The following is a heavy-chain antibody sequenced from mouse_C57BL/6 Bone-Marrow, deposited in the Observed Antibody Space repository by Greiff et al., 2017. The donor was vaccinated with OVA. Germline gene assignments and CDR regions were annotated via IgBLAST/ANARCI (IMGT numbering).Heavy chain of an antibody. CDR2: IDPENGDT. V-gene: IGHV14-4*01. Sequence: EVKLQESGAELVRPGASVKLSCTASGFNIKDDYMHWVKQRPEQGLEWIGWIDPENGDTEYASKFQGKATITADTSSNTAYLQLSSLTSEDTAVYYCTTPPNAMDYWGQGTSVTVSS. J-gene: IGHJ4*01. D-gene: IGHD5-1*01. CDR1: GFNIKDDY. CDR3: TTPPNAMDY.